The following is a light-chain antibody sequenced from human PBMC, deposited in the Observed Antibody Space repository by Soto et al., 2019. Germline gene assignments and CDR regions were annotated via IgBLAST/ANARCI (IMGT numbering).Light chain of an antibody. CDR2: GNR. CDR1: SSNLGAGYD. J-gene: IGLJ3*02. V-gene: IGLV1-40*01. Sequence: QSVLTQPPSVSGAPGQRVTLSCTGNSSNLGAGYDVHWYQQLPGAAPKLVIFGNRNRPSGVPERFSGSKSGTSASLAITGLQAAEEADYYCQAYDYSLTASVFGGGTKLTVL. CDR3: QAYDYSLTASV.